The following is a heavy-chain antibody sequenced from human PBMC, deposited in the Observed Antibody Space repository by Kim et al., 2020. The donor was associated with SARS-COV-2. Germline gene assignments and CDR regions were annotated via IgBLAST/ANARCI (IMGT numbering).Heavy chain of an antibody. D-gene: IGHD3-22*01. Sequence: GGSLRLSCAASGFTFSDHYMDWVRQAPGKGLEWVGRSGNKAKSYTTEYAASVKGRFTISRDDSKKSLYLQMNSLKSEDTAVYYCARGYYYYDSSAYYALDYWGQGTLVTVTS. J-gene: IGHJ4*02. V-gene: IGHV3-72*01. CDR1: GFTFSDHY. CDR2: SGNKAKSYTT. CDR3: ARGYYYYDSSAYYALDY.